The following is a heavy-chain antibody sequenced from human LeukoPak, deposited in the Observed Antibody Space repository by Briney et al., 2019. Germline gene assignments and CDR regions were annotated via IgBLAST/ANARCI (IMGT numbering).Heavy chain of an antibody. CDR1: GYTFTSYA. Sequence: ASVKVSCEASGYTFTSYAMNWVRQAPGQGLEWMGGIIPIFGTANYAQKFQGRVTITADESTSTAYMELSSLRSEDTAVYYCARWSFGVTIFGVVREGAFDIWGQGTMVTVSS. V-gene: IGHV1-69*13. D-gene: IGHD3-3*01. J-gene: IGHJ3*02. CDR3: ARWSFGVTIFGVVREGAFDI. CDR2: IIPIFGTA.